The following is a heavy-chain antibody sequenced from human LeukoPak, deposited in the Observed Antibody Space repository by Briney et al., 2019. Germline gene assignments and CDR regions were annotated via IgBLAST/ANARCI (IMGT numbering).Heavy chain of an antibody. CDR1: GFTFSSYV. V-gene: IGHV3-23*01. D-gene: IGHD1-1*01. CDR2: ISGSGGGT. CDR3: GRREMERTLVRFDI. J-gene: IGHJ3*02. Sequence: GGSLRLSCEASGFTFSSYVMIWVRQAPGKGLECVSVISGSGGGTDYADSLKGRFTISRDTSKNTLFLQMNSLRAEDTAVYYCGRREMERTLVRFDIWGQGTMVTVSS.